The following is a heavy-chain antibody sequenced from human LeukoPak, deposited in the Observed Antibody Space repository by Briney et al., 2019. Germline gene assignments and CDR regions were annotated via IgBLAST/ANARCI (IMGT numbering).Heavy chain of an antibody. CDR1: GFTFSNAW. J-gene: IGHJ4*02. Sequence: GGSLRLSCAASGFTFSNAWMHWVRQAPGKGLVWVSRINSDGSSTSYADSVKGRFTISRDNAKNTLYLQMNSLRAEDTAVYYCARVRYYYDSSGPDYWGQGTLVTVSS. CDR3: ARVRYYYDSSGPDY. D-gene: IGHD3-22*01. CDR2: INSDGSST. V-gene: IGHV3-74*01.